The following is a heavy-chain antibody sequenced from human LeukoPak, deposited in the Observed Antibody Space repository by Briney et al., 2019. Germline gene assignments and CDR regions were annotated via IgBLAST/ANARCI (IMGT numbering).Heavy chain of an antibody. CDR3: ARGMLDGVPVLLWFGEFDDAFDI. D-gene: IGHD3-10*01. CDR1: GYTFTSYA. CDR2: INAGNGNT. J-gene: IGHJ3*02. V-gene: IGHV1-3*01. Sequence: ASVKVSCKASGYTFTSYAMHRVRQAPGQRLEWMGWINAGNGNTKYSQKFQGRVTITRDTSASTAYMELSSLRSEDTAVYYCARGMLDGVPVLLWFGEFDDAFDIWGQGTMVTVSS.